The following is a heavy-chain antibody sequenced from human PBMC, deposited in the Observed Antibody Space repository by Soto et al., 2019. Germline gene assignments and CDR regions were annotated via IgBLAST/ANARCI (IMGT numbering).Heavy chain of an antibody. Sequence: GGSLRLSCTDSEFSFSTYVMDWVRQAPGKGLEWVARILYDGSKEYYADPVKGRFTISRDNSKNTLYLQMDRLRVEDTAIYFCVKGLALMADHWGQGTPVTVSS. CDR3: VKGLALMADH. J-gene: IGHJ4*02. D-gene: IGHD2-21*01. V-gene: IGHV3-30*18. CDR2: ILYDGSKE. CDR1: EFSFSTYV.